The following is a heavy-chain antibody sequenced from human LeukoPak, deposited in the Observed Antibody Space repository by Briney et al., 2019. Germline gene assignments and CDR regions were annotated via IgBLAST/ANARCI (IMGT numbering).Heavy chain of an antibody. CDR3: AKDRTVTARGYYYYYGMDV. V-gene: IGHV3-21*01. Sequence: GGSLRLSCAASGFTFSSYSMNRVRQAPGKGLEWVSSISRSSSYIYYADSVKGRFTISRDNAKNSLYLQMNSLRAEDTAVYYCAKDRTVTARGYYYYYGMDVWGQGTTVTVSS. CDR2: ISRSSSYI. D-gene: IGHD4-17*01. J-gene: IGHJ6*02. CDR1: GFTFSSYS.